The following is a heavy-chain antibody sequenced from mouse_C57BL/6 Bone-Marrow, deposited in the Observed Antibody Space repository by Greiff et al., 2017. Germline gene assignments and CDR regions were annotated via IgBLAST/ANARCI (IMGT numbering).Heavy chain of an antibody. D-gene: IGHD1-1*01. V-gene: IGHV14-4*01. J-gene: IGHJ2*01. CDR3: TTIYYYGSSPLDY. CDR1: GFNIKDDY. Sequence: VQLQQSGAELVRPGASVKLSCTASGFNIKDDYMHWVKQRPEQGLEWIGWIDPENGDTEYASKFQGKATITADTSSNTAYLQLSSLTSEDTAVYYCTTIYYYGSSPLDYWGQATTLTVSS. CDR2: IDPENGDT.